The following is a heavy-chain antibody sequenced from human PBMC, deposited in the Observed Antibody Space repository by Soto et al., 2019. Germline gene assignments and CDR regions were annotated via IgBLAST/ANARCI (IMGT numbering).Heavy chain of an antibody. CDR2: IYYSGST. J-gene: IGHJ5*02. Sequence: LSLTCSVSGGSISSGDYYWNWIRQPPGKGLEWIGHIYYSGSTYYNPSLKSRVTISVDTSKNQFSLKLSSVTAADTAVYYCARDPRNWFDPWGQGTLVTVSS. CDR3: ARDPRNWFDP. CDR1: GGSISSGDYY. V-gene: IGHV4-30-4*01.